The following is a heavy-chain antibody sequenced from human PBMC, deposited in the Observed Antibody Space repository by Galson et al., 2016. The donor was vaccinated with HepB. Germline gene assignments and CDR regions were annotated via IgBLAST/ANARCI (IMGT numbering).Heavy chain of an antibody. J-gene: IGHJ6*03. CDR1: GFTLNNYA. Sequence: SLRLSCAVSGFTLNNYAMTWVRQAPGKGLEWVSGISGKASSTYYADSVKGRFTISRDDSKNTLYLQMNSLRAEDTALYYCAVDLDRNYYFYYMNVWGKGTTVTVSS. D-gene: IGHD3/OR15-3a*01. V-gene: IGHV3-23*01. CDR3: AVDLDRNYYFYYMNV. CDR2: ISGKASST.